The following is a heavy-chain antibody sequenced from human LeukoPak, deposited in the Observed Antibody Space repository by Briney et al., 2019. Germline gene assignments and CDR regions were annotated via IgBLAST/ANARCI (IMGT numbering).Heavy chain of an antibody. CDR2: ISAYNGNT. V-gene: IGHV1-18*01. Sequence: ASVKVSCKASGYTFTSYGFSWVRQAPGQGLEWMGWISAYNGNTNYAQKLQGRVTMTTDTSTSTAYMELRSLRSDDTAVYYCARVVGNYVWGSYRPEGCFDSWGQGTLVTVSS. D-gene: IGHD3-16*02. CDR1: GYTFTSYG. CDR3: ARVVGNYVWGSYRPEGCFDS. J-gene: IGHJ4*02.